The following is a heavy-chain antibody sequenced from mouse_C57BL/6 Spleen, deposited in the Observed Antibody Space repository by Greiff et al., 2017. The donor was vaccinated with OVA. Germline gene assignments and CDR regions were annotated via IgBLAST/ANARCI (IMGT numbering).Heavy chain of an antibody. V-gene: IGHV14-4*01. CDR2: IDPENGDT. D-gene: IGHD2-3*01. J-gene: IGHJ4*01. CDR3: TARGAVYDGFYAMDY. Sequence: EVQLQQSGAELVRPGASVKLSCTASGFNIKDDYMHWVKQRPEQGLEWIGWIDPENGDTEYASKFQGKATITADPSSNTAYLQLSSLTSEDTAVYYCTARGAVYDGFYAMDYWGQGTSVTVSS. CDR1: GFNIKDDY.